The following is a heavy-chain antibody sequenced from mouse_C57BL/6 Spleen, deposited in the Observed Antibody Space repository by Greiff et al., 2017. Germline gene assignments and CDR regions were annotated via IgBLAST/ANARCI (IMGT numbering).Heavy chain of an antibody. CDR2: ISNLAYSI. V-gene: IGHV5-15*01. Sequence: EVQLVESGGGLVQPGGSLKLSCAASGFTFSDYGMAWVRQAPRKGPEWVAFISNLAYSIYYADTVTGRFTISRENAKNTLYLEMSSRRSEDTAMYYCERQDDYEGYFDCWGQGTTLTVSS. J-gene: IGHJ2*01. CDR1: GFTFSDYG. D-gene: IGHD2-4*01. CDR3: ERQDDYEGYFDC.